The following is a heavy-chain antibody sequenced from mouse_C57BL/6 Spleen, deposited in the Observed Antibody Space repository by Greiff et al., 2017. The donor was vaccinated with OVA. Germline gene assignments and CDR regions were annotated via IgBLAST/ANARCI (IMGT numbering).Heavy chain of an antibody. V-gene: IGHV5-6*01. CDR1: GFTFSSYG. J-gene: IGHJ3*01. CDR2: LSSGGSYT. Sequence: VQLKESGGDLVKPGGSLKLSCAASGFTFSSYGMSWVRQTPDTRLEWVATLSSGGSYTYSPASVKGRFTISRDNAKNTLDLQMSSLKSEDTAMYYCARPLAYYSNYDAFAYWGQGTLVTVSA. CDR3: ARPLAYYSNYDAFAY. D-gene: IGHD2-5*01.